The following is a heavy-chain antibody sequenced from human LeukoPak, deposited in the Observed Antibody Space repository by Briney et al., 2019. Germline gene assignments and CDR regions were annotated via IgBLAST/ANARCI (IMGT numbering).Heavy chain of an antibody. CDR3: ARIPYDSSGYSSL. J-gene: IGHJ4*02. V-gene: IGHV4-30-4*02. Sequence: PSETLSLTCTVSGGSISSGDYYWSWIRQPPGKGLEWIGYIYYSGSTYYNPSLKSRVTISVDTSKNQFSLKLSSVTAADTAVYYCARIPYDSSGYSSLWGQGTLVTVSS. CDR1: GGSISSGDYY. D-gene: IGHD3-22*01. CDR2: IYYSGST.